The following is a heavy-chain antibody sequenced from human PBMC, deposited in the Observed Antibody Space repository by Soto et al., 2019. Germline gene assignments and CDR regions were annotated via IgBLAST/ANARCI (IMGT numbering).Heavy chain of an antibody. D-gene: IGHD5-12*01. CDR3: ARVWGSLAPIAGWFGP. J-gene: IGHJ5*02. CDR2: IYQTGST. V-gene: IGHV4-4*02. CDR1: NGSITSGNW. Sequence: QVQLQESGPGLVKPSGTLSLTCAVSNGSITSGNWWSWVRQPPGKGLEWIGDIYQTGSTNYNPSLWSRVIMSVSKSKINFSLSMSSVTAADTAVYFCARVWGSLAPIAGWFGPWGRGILVTVSS.